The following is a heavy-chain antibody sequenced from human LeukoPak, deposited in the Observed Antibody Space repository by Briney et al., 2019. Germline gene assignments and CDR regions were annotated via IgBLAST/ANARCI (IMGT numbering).Heavy chain of an antibody. V-gene: IGHV3-30*04. J-gene: IGHJ5*02. CDR3: AREVGIAAAGRRFDP. CDR2: ISYDGSNE. D-gene: IGHD6-13*01. Sequence: GGSLRLSCAASGFTFSSYVMHWVRQAPGKGLEWVAIISYDGSNEYYADSVKGRFTISRDNAKNSLYLQMNSLRAEDTAVYYCAREVGIAAAGRRFDPWGQGTLVTVSS. CDR1: GFTFSSYV.